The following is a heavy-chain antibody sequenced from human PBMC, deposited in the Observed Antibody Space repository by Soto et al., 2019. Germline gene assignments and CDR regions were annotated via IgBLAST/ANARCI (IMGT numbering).Heavy chain of an antibody. CDR3: ASSYYYDSSGYYSI. Sequence: PSETLSLTCTVSGGSVTTYRSTWLRLPPGKGLGWIGSIYYSGSTYYSPALKSRVPISVDTSKNQFSLKLSSVTAADTAVYYCASSYYYDSSGYYSIWGQGTLVTVSS. V-gene: IGHV4-59*05. J-gene: IGHJ4*02. CDR1: GGSVTTYR. CDR2: IYYSGST. D-gene: IGHD3-22*01.